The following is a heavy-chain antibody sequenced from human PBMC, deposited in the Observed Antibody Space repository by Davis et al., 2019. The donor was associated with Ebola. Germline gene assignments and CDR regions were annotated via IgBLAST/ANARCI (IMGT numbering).Heavy chain of an antibody. CDR2: IRSKANSYAT. D-gene: IGHD1-26*01. CDR3: TSGSYPFDY. CDR1: GFTFSGSA. J-gene: IGHJ4*02. V-gene: IGHV3-73*01. Sequence: GESLKISCAASGFTFSGSAMHWVRQASGKGLEWVGRIRSKANSYATAYAASVKGRFTISRDDSKNTAYLQMNSLKTEDTAVYYRTSGSYPFDYWGQGTLVTVSS.